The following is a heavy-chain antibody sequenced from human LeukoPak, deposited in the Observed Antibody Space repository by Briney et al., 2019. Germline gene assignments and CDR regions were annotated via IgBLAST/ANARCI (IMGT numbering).Heavy chain of an antibody. CDR2: IVLGSGNT. CDR1: GFNSTISA. J-gene: IGHJ6*02. V-gene: IGHV1-58*01. CDR3: AAEGLSGDYRGWDV. Sequence: SVKVSCKAPGFNSTISALQWVRQARGQRLEWIGWIVLGSGNTKYAQKFKDRVTINRDKSTSTAYMELSSLRSEDTAVYYCAAEGLSGDYRGWDVWGQGTTVTVSS. D-gene: IGHD4-17*01.